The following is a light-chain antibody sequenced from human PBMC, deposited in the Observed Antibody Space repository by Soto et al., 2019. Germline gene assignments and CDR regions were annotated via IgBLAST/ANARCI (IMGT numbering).Light chain of an antibody. Sequence: QSALTQPASVSGSPGQSITISCTGTSSDVGGFNYVSWYQHHPGKAPKLMIYDVSNRPSGVSNRFSGSESGNAASLTISGLQAEDEADYYCSSYTSRGYVFGTGTKLTVL. CDR2: DVS. J-gene: IGLJ1*01. V-gene: IGLV2-14*03. CDR1: SSDVGGFNY. CDR3: SSYTSRGYV.